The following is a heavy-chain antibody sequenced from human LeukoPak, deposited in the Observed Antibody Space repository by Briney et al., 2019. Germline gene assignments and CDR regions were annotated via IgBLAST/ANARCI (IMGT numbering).Heavy chain of an antibody. V-gene: IGHV3-48*04. D-gene: IGHD3-3*01. Sequence: PGGSLRLSCAASGFTFNTFSMNWVRQAPGKGPEWVSYISSSGTTTYYADSVKGRFTISRDNAKNSLYLQMNSLRAEDTAVYYCAREPFWSGYYSNLHFDYWGQGTLVTVSS. CDR3: AREPFWSGYYSNLHFDY. CDR2: ISSSGTTT. J-gene: IGHJ4*02. CDR1: GFTFNTFS.